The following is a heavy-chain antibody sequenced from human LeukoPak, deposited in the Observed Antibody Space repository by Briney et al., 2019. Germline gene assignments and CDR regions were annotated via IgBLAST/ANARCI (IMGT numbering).Heavy chain of an antibody. CDR3: ARLYGNYQNYFDY. J-gene: IGHJ4*02. D-gene: IGHD1-7*01. CDR1: GGSISTITYY. Sequence: SEALSLTCTVSGGSISTITYYWGWVRQPPGKGLEWVGHMYYRGNTFYNPSLKSRVTISVDTSKNQFSLKLRSVTAADTAVYYCARLYGNYQNYFDYWGQGTLVTVSS. CDR2: MYYRGNT. V-gene: IGHV4-39*07.